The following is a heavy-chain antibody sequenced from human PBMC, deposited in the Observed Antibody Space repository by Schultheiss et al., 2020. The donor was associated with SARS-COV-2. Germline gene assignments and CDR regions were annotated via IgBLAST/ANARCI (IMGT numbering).Heavy chain of an antibody. CDR1: GFAFSSYA. CDR3: ARDSSRWNDY. Sequence: GGSLRLSCAASGFAFSSYALSWVRQAPGKGLEWVSTIGVTSDTYYADSVKGRFTISRDNSDNTLSLQMNGLRAEDTAVYYCARDSSRWNDYWGQGTLVTVSS. V-gene: IGHV3-23*01. D-gene: IGHD6-13*01. CDR2: IGVTSDT. J-gene: IGHJ4*02.